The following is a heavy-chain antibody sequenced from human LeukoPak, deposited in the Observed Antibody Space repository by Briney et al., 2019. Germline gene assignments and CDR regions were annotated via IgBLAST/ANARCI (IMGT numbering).Heavy chain of an antibody. CDR3: AKDQGLCSSTSCYMGPIDY. CDR1: GFIFNSYA. V-gene: IGHV3-23*01. D-gene: IGHD2-2*02. Sequence: PGGYVRLSCAASGFIFNSYAMRCVRKAQGRALEVVSAISGSGGSTYYADSVKGRFTISRDNSKNTLYLQMDSLRAEDTAVYYCAKDQGLCSSTSCYMGPIDYWGKGTLVTVSS. J-gene: IGHJ4*02. CDR2: ISGSGGST.